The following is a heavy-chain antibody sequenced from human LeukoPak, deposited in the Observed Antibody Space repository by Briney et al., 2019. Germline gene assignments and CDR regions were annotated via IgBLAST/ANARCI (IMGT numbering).Heavy chain of an antibody. CDR3: ARGGLSYLDS. V-gene: IGHV4-59*01. D-gene: IGHD2/OR15-2a*01. J-gene: IGHJ4*02. CDR1: GGSISSYY. Sequence: PSETLSLTCTVSGGSISSYYWSWIRQPPGKGLEWIGYIYYSGSTNYNLSLKSRVTILVDTSKNQFSLKLSSVTAADTAVYYCARGGLSYLDSWGQGTLVTVSS. CDR2: IYYSGST.